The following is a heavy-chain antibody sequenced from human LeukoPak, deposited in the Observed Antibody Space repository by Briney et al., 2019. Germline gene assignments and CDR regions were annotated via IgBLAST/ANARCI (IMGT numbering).Heavy chain of an antibody. CDR2: IYYSGST. J-gene: IGHJ3*02. CDR3: ARDYYDSSGSPDAFDI. V-gene: IGHV4-59*12. CDR1: GGSISSYY. Sequence: PSETLSLTCTVSGGSISSYYWSWIRQPPGKGLEWIGYIYYSGSTNYNPSLKSRVTMSVDTSKNQFSLKLSSVTAADTAVYYCARDYYDSSGSPDAFDIWGQGTMVTVSS. D-gene: IGHD3-22*01.